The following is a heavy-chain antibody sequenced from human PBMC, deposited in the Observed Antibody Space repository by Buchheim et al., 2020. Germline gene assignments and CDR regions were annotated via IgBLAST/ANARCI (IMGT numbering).Heavy chain of an antibody. CDR3: ARGPRYYDSSGYYQPTTSLYWYFDL. V-gene: IGHV4-34*01. CDR1: GGSFSGYY. D-gene: IGHD3-22*01. CDR2: INHSGST. Sequence: QVQLQQWGAGLLKPSETLSLTCAVYGGSFSGYYWSWIRQPPGKGLEWVGEINHSGSTNYNPSLKSRVTISVDTSKNQFSLKLSSVTAADTAVYYCARGPRYYDSSGYYQPTTSLYWYFDLWGRGT. J-gene: IGHJ2*01.